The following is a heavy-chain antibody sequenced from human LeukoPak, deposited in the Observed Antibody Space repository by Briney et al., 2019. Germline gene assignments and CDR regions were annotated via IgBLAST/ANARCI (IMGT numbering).Heavy chain of an antibody. D-gene: IGHD1-26*01. CDR2: IIPILGIA. J-gene: IGHJ4*02. CDR3: ASSLGVGATVFYFDY. Sequence: GASVKVSCKASGGTFSSYAISWVRQAPGQGLEWMGRIIPILGIANYAQKFQDRVTITADKSTSTAYMELSSLRSEDTAVYYCASSLGVGATVFYFDYWGQGTLVTVSS. V-gene: IGHV1-69*04. CDR1: GGTFSSYA.